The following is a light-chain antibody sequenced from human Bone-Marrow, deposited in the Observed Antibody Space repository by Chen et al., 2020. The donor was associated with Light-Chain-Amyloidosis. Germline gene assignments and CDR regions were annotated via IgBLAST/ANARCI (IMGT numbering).Light chain of an antibody. Sequence: SYVLTHPSPVSVAPGQTATLACGGNNIGPTSVHWYQQTPGQAPLLVVYDDSDRPSGIPERLSGSSSGNTATLTISRVEAGDEADYYCQVWDRSSDRPVFGGGTKLTVL. V-gene: IGLV3-21*02. CDR2: DDS. CDR3: QVWDRSSDRPV. J-gene: IGLJ3*02. CDR1: NIGPTS.